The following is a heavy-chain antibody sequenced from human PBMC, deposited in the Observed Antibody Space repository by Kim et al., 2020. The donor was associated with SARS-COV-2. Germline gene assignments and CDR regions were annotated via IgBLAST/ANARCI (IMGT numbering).Heavy chain of an antibody. CDR1: GFTFSSYA. CDR2: ISGSGGST. CDR3: AKGIQLLWFGELLSEGDY. J-gene: IGHJ4*02. V-gene: IGHV3-23*01. Sequence: GGSLRLSCAASGFTFSSYAMSWVRQAPGKGLEWVSAISGSGGSTYYADSVKGRFTISRDNSKNTLYLQMNSLRAEDTAVYYCAKGIQLLWFGELLSEGDYWGQGTLVTVSS. D-gene: IGHD3-10*01.